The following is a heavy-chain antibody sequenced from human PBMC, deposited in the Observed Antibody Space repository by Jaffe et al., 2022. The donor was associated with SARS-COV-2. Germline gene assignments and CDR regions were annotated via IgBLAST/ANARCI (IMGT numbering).Heavy chain of an antibody. Sequence: QVQLQESGPGLVKPSQTLSLTCTVSGGSISSGGYYWSWIRQHPGKGLEWIGYIYYSGSTYYNPSLKSRVTISVDTSKNQFSLKLSSVTAADTAVYYCARADYYGSGSYFAVGPGGWFDPWGQGTLVTVSS. CDR3: ARADYYGSGSYFAVGPGGWFDP. CDR1: GGSISSGGYY. V-gene: IGHV4-31*03. J-gene: IGHJ5*02. CDR2: IYYSGST. D-gene: IGHD3-10*01.